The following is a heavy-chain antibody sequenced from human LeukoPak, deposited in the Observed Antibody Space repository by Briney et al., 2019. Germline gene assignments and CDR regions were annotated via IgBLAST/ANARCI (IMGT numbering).Heavy chain of an antibody. CDR2: IYYSGST. CDR3: ARGGYYGSENYYYYYMDV. CDR1: GGSISSYY. J-gene: IGHJ6*03. Sequence: PSETLSLTCTVSGGSISSYYWSWIRQPPGKGLEWIGYIYYSGSTNYNSSLKSRVTIFLDTSKNQFSLKLSSVTAADTALYYCARGGYYGSENYYYYYMDVWGKGTTVTVSS. D-gene: IGHD3-10*01. V-gene: IGHV4-59*13.